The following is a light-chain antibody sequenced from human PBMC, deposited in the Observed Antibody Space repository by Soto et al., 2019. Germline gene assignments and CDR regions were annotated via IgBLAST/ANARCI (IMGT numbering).Light chain of an antibody. CDR2: GAS. Sequence: IQMTQSPSSLSASVGDRVTISCRASQGIGNALGWYQQKPGKPPKVLIYGASSLQTGVPSRFSGSGSGTLFTLTIISLQPEDFATYYCHQSYSTSWTFGQGTKVDIK. CDR1: QGIGNA. V-gene: IGKV1-39*01. CDR3: HQSYSTSWT. J-gene: IGKJ1*01.